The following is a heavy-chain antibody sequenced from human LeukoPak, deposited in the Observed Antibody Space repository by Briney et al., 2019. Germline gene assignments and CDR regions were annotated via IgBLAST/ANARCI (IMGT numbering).Heavy chain of an antibody. Sequence: GRSLRLSCAASGFTLDDYAMHGVRQAPGKGLEWVSGISWNSGSIGYADSVKGRFTISRDNAKNSLYLQMNSLRAEDTALYYCAKGGSGSYLLHYWGQGTLVTVSS. V-gene: IGHV3-9*01. D-gene: IGHD1-26*01. J-gene: IGHJ4*02. CDR3: AKGGSGSYLLHY. CDR1: GFTLDDYA. CDR2: ISWNSGSI.